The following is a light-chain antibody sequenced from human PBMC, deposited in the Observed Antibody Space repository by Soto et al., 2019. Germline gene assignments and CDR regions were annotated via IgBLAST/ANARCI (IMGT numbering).Light chain of an antibody. J-gene: IGKJ1*01. CDR1: ESVSSN. CDR3: LQYKNWPRT. Sequence: ETVMTQSPATLSVSPGERATLSCRASESVSSNLVWYQQKPGQAPRLLIYGASTRVTGIPARFSGSGSGTEFTLNISSLQSEDFAVYYCLQYKNWPRTFGQGTKVEIK. V-gene: IGKV3-15*01. CDR2: GAS.